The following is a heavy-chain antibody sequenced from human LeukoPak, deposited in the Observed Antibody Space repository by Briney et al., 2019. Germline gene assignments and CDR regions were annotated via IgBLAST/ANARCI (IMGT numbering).Heavy chain of an antibody. CDR2: INSDGSST. Sequence: PGGSLRLSCAASGFTFSSSWMHWVRQAPGKGLVWVSRINSDGSSTSYADSVKGRFTISRDNAKNTLYLQMNSLRAEDTAVYYCARGIMITFGGSLDYWGQGTLVTVSS. J-gene: IGHJ4*02. CDR3: ARGIMITFGGSLDY. D-gene: IGHD3-16*01. V-gene: IGHV3-74*01. CDR1: GFTFSSSW.